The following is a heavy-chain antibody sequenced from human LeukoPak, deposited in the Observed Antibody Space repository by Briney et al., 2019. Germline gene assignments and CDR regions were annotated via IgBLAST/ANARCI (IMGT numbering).Heavy chain of an antibody. J-gene: IGHJ4*02. CDR3: ARDLGSGSLHY. D-gene: IGHD1-26*01. V-gene: IGHV1-3*04. CDR2: INTGNGNT. CDR1: GYTFTSYA. Sequence: GASVKVSCKASGYTFTSYAIHWVRQAPGQRLEWLGWINTGNGNTRYSQTFQDRVTITSYTSASTAYMELSSLRSEDTAVYYCARDLGSGSLHYWGQGTLVTVSS.